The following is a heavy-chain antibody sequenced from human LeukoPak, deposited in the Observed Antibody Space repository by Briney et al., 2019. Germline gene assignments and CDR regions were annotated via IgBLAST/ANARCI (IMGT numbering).Heavy chain of an antibody. Sequence: SVKVSCKASGGTFSSYAISWVRQAPGQGLEWMGGIIPIFGTANYAQKFQGRVTITADESTSTAYMELSSLRSEDTAVYYCARGLGAYIGFYFDYWGQGTLVTVSS. V-gene: IGHV1-69*13. D-gene: IGHD5-12*01. CDR2: IIPIFGTA. CDR1: GGTFSSYA. J-gene: IGHJ4*02. CDR3: ARGLGAYIGFYFDY.